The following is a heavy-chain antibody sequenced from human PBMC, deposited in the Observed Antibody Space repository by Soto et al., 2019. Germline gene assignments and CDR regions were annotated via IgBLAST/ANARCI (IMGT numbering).Heavy chain of an antibody. CDR2: ISYDGSNK. V-gene: IGHV3-30*03. CDR3: ATEEDG. CDR1: GFTFSSYG. Sequence: QVQLVESGGGVVQPGRSLRLSCAASGFTFSSYGMHWVRQAPGKGLEWVAVISYDGSNKYYADSVKGRFTISRDNSKNTLYLQMNSLRAEDTAVYYCATEEDGWGQGTLVTVSS. J-gene: IGHJ4*02.